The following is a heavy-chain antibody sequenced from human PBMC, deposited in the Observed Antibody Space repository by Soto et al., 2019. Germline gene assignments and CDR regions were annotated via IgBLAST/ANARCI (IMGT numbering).Heavy chain of an antibody. CDR1: GEASPNYI. D-gene: IGHD1-26*01. V-gene: IGHV1-69*01. CDR3: ARGRDQPPVGLYFDS. J-gene: IGHJ4*02. CDR2: IIPMFGTP. Sequence: QVQLVQSGAEVKKPGSSGRVSAKASGEASPNYIFDWLRQAPERGLGWMGGIIPMFGTPKYAQKFQDRVTISADVSTGTAYLELTRLRFDDTAVYYCARGRDQPPVGLYFDSWGEGTRVTVSS.